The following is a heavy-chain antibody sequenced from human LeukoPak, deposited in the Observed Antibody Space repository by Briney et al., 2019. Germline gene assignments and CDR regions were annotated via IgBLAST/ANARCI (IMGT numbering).Heavy chain of an antibody. V-gene: IGHV3-21*03. CDR3: ARDHVAGTGRFDY. D-gene: IGHD6-19*01. Sequence: GGSLRLPCAASGFTFSNYSMNWVRQAPGKGLEWVSSISSSSSYIYYADSVKGRFTISRDNAKNSLYLQMNSQRAEDTAVYYCARDHVAGTGRFDYWGQGTLVTVSS. CDR2: ISSSSSYI. J-gene: IGHJ4*02. CDR1: GFTFSNYS.